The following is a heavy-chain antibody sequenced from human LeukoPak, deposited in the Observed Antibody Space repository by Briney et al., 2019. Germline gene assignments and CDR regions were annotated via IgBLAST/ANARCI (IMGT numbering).Heavy chain of an antibody. CDR3: TTSYDFWSGYSYV. CDR2: IRSKGNSYTT. D-gene: IGHD3-3*01. CDR1: GFTFSDSA. Sequence: GGSLRLSCAASGFTFSDSAMHWVRQASGKGLEWVGRIRSKGNSYTTAYAASIEGRFTISRDDSKNTAYLQMNSLKTEDTAVYYCTTSYDFWSGYSYVWGKGTTVTVSS. V-gene: IGHV3-73*01. J-gene: IGHJ6*04.